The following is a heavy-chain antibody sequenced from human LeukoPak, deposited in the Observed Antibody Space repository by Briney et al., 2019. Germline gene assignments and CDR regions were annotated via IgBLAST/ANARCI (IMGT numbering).Heavy chain of an antibody. CDR3: AKDRRYSYGQAPDY. CDR2: IRYDGSNK. J-gene: IGHJ4*02. CDR1: GFTFSDYY. D-gene: IGHD5-18*01. V-gene: IGHV3-30*02. Sequence: GGSLRLSCAASGFTFSDYYMSWIRQAPGKGLEWVAFIRYDGSNKYYADSVKGRFTISRDNSKNTLYLQMNSLRAEDTAVYYCAKDRRYSYGQAPDYWGQGTLVTVSS.